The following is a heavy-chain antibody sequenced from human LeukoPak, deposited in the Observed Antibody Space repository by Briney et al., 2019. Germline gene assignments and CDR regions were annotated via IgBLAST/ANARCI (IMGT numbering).Heavy chain of an antibody. CDR2: IYSGGST. CDR1: GFTVSSNY. Sequence: GGSLRLSCAASGFTVSSNYMSWVRQAPGKGLEWVSVIYSGGSTYYADSVKGRFTISRDNSKNILNLQMNSLRVEDTAVYYCARESWGPVGPWGQGTLVTVSS. CDR3: ARESWGPVGP. V-gene: IGHV3-53*05. J-gene: IGHJ5*02. D-gene: IGHD3-16*01.